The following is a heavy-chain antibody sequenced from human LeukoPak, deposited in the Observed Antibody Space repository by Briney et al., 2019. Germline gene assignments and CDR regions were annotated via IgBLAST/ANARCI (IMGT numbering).Heavy chain of an antibody. CDR1: GYPFSGYY. Sequence: GASVKVSCKASGYPFSGYYIHWVRQAPGQGLEWMGWINPSSGGTNYAQKFQGRVTMTRDTSISTAYMELSRLGSDDTAVYYCTRPYYYGSGTYYNDYWGQGTLVTVSS. CDR3: TRPYYYGSGTYYNDY. CDR2: INPSSGGT. J-gene: IGHJ4*02. D-gene: IGHD3-10*01. V-gene: IGHV1-2*02.